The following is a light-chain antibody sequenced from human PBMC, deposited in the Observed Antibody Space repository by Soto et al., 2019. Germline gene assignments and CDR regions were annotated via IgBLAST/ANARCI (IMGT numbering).Light chain of an antibody. CDR2: GAS. Sequence: EIVLTQSPGTLSLSPGERATLSCRASESVSSNNLAWYQHKPGRAPRLLIYGASSRATGIPDRFSGGGSGTDFTLTISRLEPEDFAVYFCQQYGSPYTFGQGTKLEIK. CDR1: ESVSSNN. CDR3: QQYGSPYT. J-gene: IGKJ2*01. V-gene: IGKV3-20*01.